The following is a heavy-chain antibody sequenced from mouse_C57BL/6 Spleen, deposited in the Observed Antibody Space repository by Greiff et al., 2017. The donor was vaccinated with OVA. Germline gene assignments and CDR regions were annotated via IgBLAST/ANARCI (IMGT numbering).Heavy chain of an antibody. CDR1: GYTFTSYW. CDR3: ARPLTTVVGAMDY. Sequence: QVQLQQPGAELVKPGASVKMSCKASGYTFTSYWITWVKQRPGQGLEWIGDIYPGSGSTNYNEKFKSKATLTVETSSSTAYMQLRSLTSEDSAFYYCARPLTTVVGAMDYWGQGTSVTVSS. V-gene: IGHV1-55*01. J-gene: IGHJ4*01. D-gene: IGHD1-1*01. CDR2: IYPGSGST.